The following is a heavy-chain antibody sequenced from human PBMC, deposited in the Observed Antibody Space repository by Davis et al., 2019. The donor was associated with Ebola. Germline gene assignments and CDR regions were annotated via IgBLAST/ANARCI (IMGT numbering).Heavy chain of an antibody. V-gene: IGHV1-18*01. J-gene: IGHJ4*02. CDR2: ISAYNGNT. Sequence: AASVKVSCKASGGTFSSYAISWVRQAPGQGLEWMGWISAYNGNTNYAQKLQGRVTMTTDTSTSTAYMELRSLRSDDTAVYYCARDSMVAGNDYWGQGTLVTVSS. CDR1: GGTFSSYA. D-gene: IGHD6-19*01. CDR3: ARDSMVAGNDY.